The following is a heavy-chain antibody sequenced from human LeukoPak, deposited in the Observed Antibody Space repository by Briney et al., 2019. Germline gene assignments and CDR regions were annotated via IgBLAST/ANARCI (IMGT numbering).Heavy chain of an antibody. V-gene: IGHV5-51*01. CDR1: GYSFTTYW. D-gene: IGHD6-19*01. Sequence: GESLKISCKGSGYSFTTYWIGWVRQMPGKGLEWMGIIYPGDSDAIYSPSFQGQVTMSADKSISTAYLQWSSLKASDTAMYYCARQGIAVAGTRVYYYYYMDVWGKGTMVTVSS. CDR3: ARQGIAVAGTRVYYYYYMDV. CDR2: IYPGDSDA. J-gene: IGHJ6*03.